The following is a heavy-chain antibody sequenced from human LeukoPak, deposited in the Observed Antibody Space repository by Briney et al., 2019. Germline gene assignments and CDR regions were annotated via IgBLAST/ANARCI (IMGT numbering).Heavy chain of an antibody. CDR2: INTNTGNP. J-gene: IGHJ3*02. D-gene: IGHD6-13*01. CDR1: GYTFTSYA. V-gene: IGHV7-4-1*02. CDR3: ARRYYSSNWYSAFDI. Sequence: GASVKVSCKASGYTFTSYAMNWVRQAPGQGLEWMGWINTNTGNPTYAQGFTGRFVFSLDTSVSTAYLQISSLKAEDTAVYYCARRYYSSNWYSAFDIWGQGTMVTVSS.